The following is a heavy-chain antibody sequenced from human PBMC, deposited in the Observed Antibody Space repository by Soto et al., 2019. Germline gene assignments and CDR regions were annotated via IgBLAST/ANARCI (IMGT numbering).Heavy chain of an antibody. CDR2: ISYDGSNK. V-gene: IGHV3-30-3*01. Sequence: GSLRLPCAASGFTFRNYSMPRVRQASGKGLEWVAVISYDGSNKYYADSVKGRFTISRDNSKNTLYLQMNSLRAEDTAVYYCARDCTVIHYYYGMDVWGQGTTVTVSS. CDR3: ARDCTVIHYYYGMDV. J-gene: IGHJ6*02. CDR1: GFTFRNYS. D-gene: IGHD4-4*01.